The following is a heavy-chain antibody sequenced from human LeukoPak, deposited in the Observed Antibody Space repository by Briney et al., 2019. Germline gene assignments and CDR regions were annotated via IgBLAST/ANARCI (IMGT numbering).Heavy chain of an antibody. CDR2: INPNSGDT. J-gene: IGHJ4*02. Sequence: ASVKVSCKASGGTFSSYAISWVRQAPGQGLEWMGWINPNSGDTNYAQKFQGRVTMTRDTSISTAYMELRRLRSDDTAVYYCARDFGGSYAPFDYWGQGTLVTVSS. CDR3: ARDFGGSYAPFDY. CDR1: GGTFSSYA. D-gene: IGHD1-26*01. V-gene: IGHV1-2*02.